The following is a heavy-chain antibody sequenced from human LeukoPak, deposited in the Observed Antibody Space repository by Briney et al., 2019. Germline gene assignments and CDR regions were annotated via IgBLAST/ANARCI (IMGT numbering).Heavy chain of an antibody. D-gene: IGHD4-17*01. CDR1: GGTFSSYA. J-gene: IGHJ3*02. CDR3: ARPGRLTTVTLMVI. V-gene: IGHV1-69*01. CDR2: IIPIFGTA. Sequence: SVKVSCKASGGTFSSYAISWVRQAPGQGLEWMGGIIPIFGTANYAQKFQGRVTITADESTSTAYMELSSLRSEDTAVYYCARPGRLTTVTLMVIWGQGTMVTVSS.